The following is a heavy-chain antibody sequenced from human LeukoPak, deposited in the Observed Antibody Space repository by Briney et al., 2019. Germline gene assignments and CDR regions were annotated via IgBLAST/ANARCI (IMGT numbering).Heavy chain of an antibody. D-gene: IGHD6-6*01. CDR1: GFTFSSYA. V-gene: IGHV3-23*01. J-gene: IGHJ5*02. Sequence: GGSLRLSCAASGFTFSSYAMSWVRQAPGKGLEWVSAISGSGGSTYYADSVKGRFTISRDNSKNTLYLQMNSLRAEDTAVYYCVKDWGIAARPGNWFDPWGQGTLVTVSS. CDR2: ISGSGGST. CDR3: VKDWGIAARPGNWFDP.